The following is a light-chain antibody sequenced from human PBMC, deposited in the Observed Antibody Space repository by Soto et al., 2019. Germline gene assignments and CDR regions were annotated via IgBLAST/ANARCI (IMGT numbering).Light chain of an antibody. CDR3: QQYNSYS. Sequence: DIQLTPSPSFLSASVGDRVTITCRASQGISNYLAWYQQKPGKAPKLLIYDASSLESGVPSRFSGSGSGTEFTLTISSLQPDDFATYYCQQYNSYSFGQGTKVDIK. V-gene: IGKV1-9*01. CDR2: DAS. CDR1: QGISNY. J-gene: IGKJ1*01.